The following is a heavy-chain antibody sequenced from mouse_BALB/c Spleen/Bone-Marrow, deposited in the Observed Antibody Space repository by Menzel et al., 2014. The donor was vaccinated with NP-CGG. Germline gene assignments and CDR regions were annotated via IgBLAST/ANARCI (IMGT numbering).Heavy chain of an antibody. CDR3: ARLSYYGRFAY. CDR2: INPDSSTI. CDR1: GFDFSRYW. J-gene: IGHJ3*01. D-gene: IGHD1-1*01. Sequence: DVQLVESGDGLVQPGGSLKLSCAASGFDFSRYWMSWVRQAPGKGLEWIGEINPDSSTINYTPSRKDKFIISRDNAKNTLYLQMSKVRSEDTALYYCARLSYYGRFAYWGQGTLVTVSP. V-gene: IGHV4-1*02.